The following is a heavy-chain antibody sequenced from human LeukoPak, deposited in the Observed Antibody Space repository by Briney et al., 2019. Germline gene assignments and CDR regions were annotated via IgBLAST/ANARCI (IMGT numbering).Heavy chain of an antibody. CDR2: ISGSGGST. Sequence: PGGSLRLSCAASGFTFSSYAMSCVRQAPGKGLEWVSAISGSGGSTYYADSVKGRFTISRDNSKNTLYLQTDSLRAEDTAVYYCAKDRDASSLRKGHFDYWGQGTLVTVSS. V-gene: IGHV3-23*01. J-gene: IGHJ4*02. CDR1: GFTFSSYA. CDR3: AKDRDASSLRKGHFDY.